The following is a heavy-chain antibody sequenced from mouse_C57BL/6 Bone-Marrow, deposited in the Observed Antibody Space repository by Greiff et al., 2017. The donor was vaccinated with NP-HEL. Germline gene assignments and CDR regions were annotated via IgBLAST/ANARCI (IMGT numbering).Heavy chain of an antibody. CDR3: ARAPLYYYGSSYWYFDV. CDR2: IHPNSGST. CDR1: GYTFTSYW. V-gene: IGHV1-64*01. J-gene: IGHJ1*03. D-gene: IGHD1-1*01. Sequence: QVQLQQPGAELVKPGASVKLSCKASGYTFTSYWMHWVKQRPGQGLEWIGMIHPNSGSTNYNEKFKSKATLTVDKSSSTAYMQLSSLTSEDSAVYYCARAPLYYYGSSYWYFDVWGTGTTVPVSS.